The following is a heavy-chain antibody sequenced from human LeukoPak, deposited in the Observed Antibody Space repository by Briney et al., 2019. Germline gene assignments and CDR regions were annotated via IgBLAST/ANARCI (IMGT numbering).Heavy chain of an antibody. CDR2: INHSGST. Sequence: SETLSLTCAVYGGSFSGYYWSWIRQPPGKGLEWIGEINHSGSTNYNPSLKSRVTISVDASKNHFSLNLRSVTAADTAVYYCARRSYNSPFRYWGQGTPVTVSS. V-gene: IGHV4-34*01. CDR3: ARRSYNSPFRY. D-gene: IGHD5-24*01. J-gene: IGHJ4*02. CDR1: GGSFSGYY.